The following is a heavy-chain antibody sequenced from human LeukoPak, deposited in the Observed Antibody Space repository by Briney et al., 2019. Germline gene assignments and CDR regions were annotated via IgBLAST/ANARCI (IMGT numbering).Heavy chain of an antibody. D-gene: IGHD2-2*01. CDR3: ARDQCSSTSCYRLDY. CDR2: ISSSSSYI. J-gene: IGHJ4*02. CDR1: GFTFSSYS. Sequence: GGSLRLSCAASGFTFSSYSMNWVRQAPGKGLEWVSSISSSSSYIYYADSVKGRFTISRDNAKNSLYLQMNSLRAEDTAVYYCARDQCSSTSCYRLDYWGQGTQVTVSS. V-gene: IGHV3-21*01.